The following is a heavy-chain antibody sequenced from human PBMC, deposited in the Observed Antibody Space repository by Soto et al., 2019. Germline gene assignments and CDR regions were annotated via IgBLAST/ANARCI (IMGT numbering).Heavy chain of an antibody. J-gene: IGHJ6*02. CDR1: GGSISSYY. V-gene: IGHV4-59*01. Sequence: SETLSLTCTVSGGSISSYYWSWIRQPPGKGLEWIGYIYYSGSTSYNPSLKSRVTISVDTSKNQFSLKLSSVTAADTAVYYCARVTDSGSYYYYYGMDVWGQGTTVTVSS. D-gene: IGHD1-26*01. CDR3: ARVTDSGSYYYYYGMDV. CDR2: IYYSGST.